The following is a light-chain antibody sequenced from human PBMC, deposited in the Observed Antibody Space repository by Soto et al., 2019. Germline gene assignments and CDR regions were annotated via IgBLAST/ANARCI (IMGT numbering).Light chain of an antibody. CDR2: DAS. V-gene: IGKV3-15*01. Sequence: IVLTQSPATLSVSPGERATLSCRASQAVGSNLAWYQQRPGQAPRLLIYDASTRATGIPHRFSGGGSGTDFTLTIRSLQSDDFAVYYCQHFNMWPHMPDFGGGTKLAIK. CDR3: QHFNMWPHMPD. CDR1: QAVGSN. J-gene: IGKJ4*01.